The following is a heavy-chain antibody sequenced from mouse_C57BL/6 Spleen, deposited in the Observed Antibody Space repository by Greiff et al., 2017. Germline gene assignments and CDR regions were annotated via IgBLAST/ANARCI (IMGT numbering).Heavy chain of an antibody. CDR2: IYPGAGDT. CDR1: GYAFRSSW. V-gene: IGHV1-82*01. Sequence: QVQLQQSGPELVKPGASVKISCKASGYAFRSSWLNWVKQRPGKGLEWIGRIYPGAGDTNYNGKFKGKATLTADKSSSTAYMQLSSLTSEDSAVYFCANWGFAYWGQGTLVTVSA. J-gene: IGHJ3*01. CDR3: ANWGFAY.